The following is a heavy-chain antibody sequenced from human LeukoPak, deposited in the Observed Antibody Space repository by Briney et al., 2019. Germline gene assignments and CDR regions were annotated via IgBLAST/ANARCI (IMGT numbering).Heavy chain of an antibody. J-gene: IGHJ4*02. V-gene: IGHV3-21*01. D-gene: IGHD3-16*01. CDR1: GFTFSSYS. CDR3: AKFPITFGFTFDY. CDR2: ISTSSSYI. Sequence: PGGSLRLSCTASGFTFSSYSMSWVRQAPGKGLEWVSSISTSSSYIYYADSVKGRFTISRDNSKNTLYLQMNSLRAEDTAVYYCAKFPITFGFTFDYWGQGTLVTVSS.